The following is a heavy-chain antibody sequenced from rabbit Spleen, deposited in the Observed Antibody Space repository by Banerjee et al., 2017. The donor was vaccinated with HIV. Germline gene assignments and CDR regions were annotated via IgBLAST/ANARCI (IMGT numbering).Heavy chain of an antibody. V-gene: IGHV1S45*01. CDR3: ARDRSGYFNF. Sequence: QEQLVESGGDLVKPGASLTLTCTASGVSFSSNYYMCWVRQAPGKGLEWISCIYTVSSTTYYANWVNGRFTISKASSTTVTLQMTSLTAADTATYFCARDRSGYFNFWGQGTLVTVS. J-gene: IGHJ4*01. CDR2: IYTVSSTT. CDR1: GVSFSSNYY.